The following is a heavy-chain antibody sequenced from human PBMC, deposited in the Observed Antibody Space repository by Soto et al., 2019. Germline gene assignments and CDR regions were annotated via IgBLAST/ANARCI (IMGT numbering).Heavy chain of an antibody. V-gene: IGHV4-4*02. CDR1: GGSISSSNW. Sequence: PSETLSLTCAVSGGSISSSNWWSWVRQPPGKGLEWIGEIYHSGSTNYNPSLKSRVTISVDKSKNQFSLKLSSVTAADTAVYYYGRSLFSYSSSWYGVFDIWGKGTRVTVSS. D-gene: IGHD6-13*01. CDR2: IYHSGST. CDR3: GRSLFSYSSSWYGVFDI. J-gene: IGHJ3*02.